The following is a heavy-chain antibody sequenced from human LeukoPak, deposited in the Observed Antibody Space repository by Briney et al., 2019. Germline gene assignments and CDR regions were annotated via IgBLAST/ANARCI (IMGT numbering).Heavy chain of an antibody. CDR3: AREDNVDY. Sequence: MSGGSLRLSCAASGVTFSSYSMNWVRQAPGKGLEWVSSISSSSSYIYYADSVKGLFTISRDNATNSLYLEMNSVRAEDTAVYYCAREDNVDYWGTGTLVTVS. CDR1: GVTFSSYS. D-gene: IGHD1-14*01. CDR2: ISSSSSYI. V-gene: IGHV3-21*01. J-gene: IGHJ4*02.